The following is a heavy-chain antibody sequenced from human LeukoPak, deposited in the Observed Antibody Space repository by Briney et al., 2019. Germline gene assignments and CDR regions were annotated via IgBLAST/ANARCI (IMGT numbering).Heavy chain of an antibody. CDR2: ISGSGGST. V-gene: IGHV3-23*01. J-gene: IGHJ4*02. CDR3: AKSPSGSGSYYYY. Sequence: PGGSLRLSCAAAGFTFSSYAMSWVRQAPGKGLEWVSAISGSGGSTYDADSVKGRFTISRDNSKNTLYLQMNSLRAEDTAVYYCAKSPSGSGSYYYYWGQGTLVTVSS. D-gene: IGHD3-10*01. CDR1: GFTFSSYA.